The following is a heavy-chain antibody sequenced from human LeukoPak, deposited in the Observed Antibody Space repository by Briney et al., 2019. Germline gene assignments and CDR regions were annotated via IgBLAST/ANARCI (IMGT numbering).Heavy chain of an antibody. CDR2: IYNGDGT. D-gene: IGHD2-15*01. J-gene: IGHJ4*02. CDR1: GFRVRDNH. CDR3: VRNLRYCSDGSCSP. V-gene: IGHV3-66*01. Sequence: GGSLGLSCAAAGFRVRDNHMYWVRQAPGKGLEWVSVIYNGDGTGYADSVKGRFTISRDNSQNTVSLQMDSLRVGDTAVYFCVRNLRYCSDGSCSPWGQGTLVTVSS.